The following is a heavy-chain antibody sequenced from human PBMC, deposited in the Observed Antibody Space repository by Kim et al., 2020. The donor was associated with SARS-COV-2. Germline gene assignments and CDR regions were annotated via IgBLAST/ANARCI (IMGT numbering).Heavy chain of an antibody. CDR2: IVVGSGNT. CDR3: AAENGGLAAFDY. V-gene: IGHV1-58*01. Sequence: SVKVSCKASGFTFTSSAVQWVRQARGQRLEWIGWIVVGSGNTNYAQKFQERVTITRDMSTSTAYMELSSLRSEDTAVYYCAAENGGLAAFDYWGQGTLVTVSS. J-gene: IGHJ4*02. CDR1: GFTFTSSA. D-gene: IGHD3-9*01.